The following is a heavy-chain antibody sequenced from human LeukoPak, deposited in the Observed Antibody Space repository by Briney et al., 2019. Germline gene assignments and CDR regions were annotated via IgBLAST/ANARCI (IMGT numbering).Heavy chain of an antibody. J-gene: IGHJ4*02. D-gene: IGHD5-12*01. V-gene: IGHV1-69*01. CDR1: GGTFSSYA. Sequence: GSSVKVSCKASGGTFSSYAISWVRRAPGQGLEWMGGIIPIFGTANYAQKFQGRVTITADESTSTAYMELSSLRSEDTAVYYCARTRGYSGYDSLDYWGQGTLVTVSS. CDR3: ARTRGYSGYDSLDY. CDR2: IIPIFGTA.